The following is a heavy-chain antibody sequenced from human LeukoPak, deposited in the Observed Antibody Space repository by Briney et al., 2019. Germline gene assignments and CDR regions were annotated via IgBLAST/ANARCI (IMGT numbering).Heavy chain of an antibody. Sequence: GGSLRLSCEGSGFSFSSYWMTWVRQSPGKGPEWVANIKQDESERYTVDSVKGRFTISRDNSKNTLYLQMNSLRAEDTAVYYCAKELYGGTFDYWGQGTLVTVSS. V-gene: IGHV3-7*01. J-gene: IGHJ4*02. CDR2: IKQDESER. CDR3: AKELYGGTFDY. D-gene: IGHD4/OR15-4a*01. CDR1: GFSFSSYW.